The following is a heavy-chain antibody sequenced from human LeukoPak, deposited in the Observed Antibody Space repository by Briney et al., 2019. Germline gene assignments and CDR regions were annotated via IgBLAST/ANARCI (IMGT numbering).Heavy chain of an antibody. V-gene: IGHV3-48*03. CDR3: ARGATVPDY. D-gene: IGHD4-17*01. Sequence: PGGSLRLSCAASGFTFSSYEMNWVRQAPGKGLEWVSYISSSGSTIYYADSVKGRFTTSRDNAKNSLYLQMNSLRAEDTAVYYCARGATVPDYWGQGTLVTVSS. J-gene: IGHJ4*02. CDR1: GFTFSSYE. CDR2: ISSSGSTI.